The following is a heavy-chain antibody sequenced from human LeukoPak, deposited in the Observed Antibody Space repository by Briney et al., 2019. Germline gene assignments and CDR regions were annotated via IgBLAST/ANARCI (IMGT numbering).Heavy chain of an antibody. Sequence: GGSLRLSCAASGFTFSNYAMRWVRQAPGKGLEWVSGISASGSSIYNADSVRGRFTISRDNSKNTLYLHMNSLRAEDTAVYYCARLGYGDPYYFDFWGQGTLVTVSS. CDR2: ISASGSSI. CDR3: ARLGYGDPYYFDF. V-gene: IGHV3-23*01. D-gene: IGHD4-17*01. J-gene: IGHJ4*02. CDR1: GFTFSNYA.